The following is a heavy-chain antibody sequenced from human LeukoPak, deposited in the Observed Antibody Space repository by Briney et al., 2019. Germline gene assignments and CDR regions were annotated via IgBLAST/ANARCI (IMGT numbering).Heavy chain of an antibody. Sequence: SETLSLTCTVSGGSISSYYWSWIRQPAGKGLEWIGHIYTTGSTNYNPSLKSRVTMSVDTSKNQFSLKLSSVTAADTAVYYCARQSSFTYYFDSWGQGTLVTVSS. CDR3: ARQSSFTYYFDS. J-gene: IGHJ4*02. CDR2: IYTTGST. V-gene: IGHV4-4*07. CDR1: GGSISSYY.